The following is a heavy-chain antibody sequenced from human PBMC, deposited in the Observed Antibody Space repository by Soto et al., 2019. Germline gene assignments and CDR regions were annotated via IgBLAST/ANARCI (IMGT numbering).Heavy chain of an antibody. CDR2: IIPKFGTT. V-gene: IGHV1-69*13. CDR3: ARELDPYYGGNSLSLDY. D-gene: IGHD4-17*01. CDR1: GGSFSTYG. Sequence: QVQLVQSGAEVKKPGSSVKVSCKASGGSFSTYGINWVRLAPGQGLEWIGGIIPKFGTTNYAQKFRGRGTITADESTNTAYMELNYLRSEDTAVYFCARELDPYYGGNSLSLDYWGQGTLVTVSS. J-gene: IGHJ4*02.